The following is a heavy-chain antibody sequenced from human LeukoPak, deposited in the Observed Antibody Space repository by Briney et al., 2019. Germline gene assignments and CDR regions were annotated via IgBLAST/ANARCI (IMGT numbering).Heavy chain of an antibody. Sequence: ASVKVSCKASGYTFSDSYMHWVRQAPGEGLEWMGWINPNSGGTRSAQKFQGRVTMTRDTSISTAYMELSTLRSDDTAVYYCAGERCLGGTCHQCFDYWGQGTLVTVSS. J-gene: IGHJ4*02. V-gene: IGHV1-2*02. CDR1: GYTFSDSY. D-gene: IGHD2-15*01. CDR2: INPNSGGT. CDR3: AGERCLGGTCHQCFDY.